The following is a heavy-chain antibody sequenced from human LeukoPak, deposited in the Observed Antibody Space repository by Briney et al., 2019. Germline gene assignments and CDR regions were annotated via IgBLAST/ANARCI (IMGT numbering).Heavy chain of an antibody. J-gene: IGHJ4*02. V-gene: IGHV4-39*07. Sequence: ASETLSLTCTVSSDSISSSTYYWGWIRQPPGKGLEWIGSIYYSGSTYYNPSLKSRVTISVDTSKNQFSLRLSSVTAADTAVYYCTTIEHSSSIVYWGQGTLVTVS. CDR1: SDSISSSTYY. CDR3: TTIEHSSSIVY. D-gene: IGHD6-6*01. CDR2: IYYSGST.